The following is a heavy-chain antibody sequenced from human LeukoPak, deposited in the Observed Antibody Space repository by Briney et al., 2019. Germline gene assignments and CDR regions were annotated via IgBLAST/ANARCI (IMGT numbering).Heavy chain of an antibody. Sequence: SETLSLTCTVSGGSISSYYWSRIRQPPGKGLEWIGYIYYSGSTNYNPSLKSRVTISVDTSKNQFSLKLSSVTAADTAVYYCASSPYYDFWSGYLPPFDYWGQGTLVTVSS. CDR2: IYYSGST. D-gene: IGHD3-3*01. J-gene: IGHJ4*02. V-gene: IGHV4-59*01. CDR3: ASSPYYDFWSGYLPPFDY. CDR1: GGSISSYY.